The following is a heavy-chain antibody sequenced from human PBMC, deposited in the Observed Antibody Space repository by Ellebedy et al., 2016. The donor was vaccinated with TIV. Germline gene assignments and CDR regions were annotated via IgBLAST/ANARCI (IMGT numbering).Heavy chain of an antibody. J-gene: IGHJ4*02. V-gene: IGHV3-33*01. CDR1: GFTFSSCG. Sequence: GESLKISCAASGFTFSSCGMHWVRQAPGKGLEWVAVLWYDGSNKYYADSVKGRFTISRDNSKNTLYLQMNSLRAEDTAVYYCARGLGYCSGGSCPLGYWGQGTLVTVSS. D-gene: IGHD2-15*01. CDR3: ARGLGYCSGGSCPLGY. CDR2: LWYDGSNK.